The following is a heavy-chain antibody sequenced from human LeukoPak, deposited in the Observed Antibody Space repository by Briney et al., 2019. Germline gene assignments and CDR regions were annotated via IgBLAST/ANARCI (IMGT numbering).Heavy chain of an antibody. Sequence: TGGSLRLSCAASGFTFSSYAMSWVRQAPGKGLEWVSAISGSGGSTYYADSVKGRFTISRDNSKNTLYLQTNSLRAEDTAVYYCARDLERGGIFDYWGQGTLVTVSS. D-gene: IGHD1-1*01. CDR1: GFTFSSYA. J-gene: IGHJ4*02. CDR2: ISGSGGST. CDR3: ARDLERGGIFDY. V-gene: IGHV3-23*01.